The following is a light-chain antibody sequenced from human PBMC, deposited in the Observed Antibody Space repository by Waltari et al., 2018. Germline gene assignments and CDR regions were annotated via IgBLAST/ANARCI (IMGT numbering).Light chain of an antibody. Sequence: QSALTQPAPVSGSPGQSTTTSCAGTSGVAGFYTYLPWYQRHPGKAPKLIIYDVSERPSGVSNRFSGSKSGNTASLISSGLQAEDEADYYCNSYTGRISWVFGGGTKLTVL. J-gene: IGLJ3*02. V-gene: IGLV2-14*03. CDR1: SGVAGFYTY. CDR3: NSYTGRISWV. CDR2: DVS.